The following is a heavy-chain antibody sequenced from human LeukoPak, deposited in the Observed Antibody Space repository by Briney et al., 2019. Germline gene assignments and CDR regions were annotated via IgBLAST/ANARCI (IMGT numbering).Heavy chain of an antibody. D-gene: IGHD6-19*01. V-gene: IGHV3-23*01. CDR1: GFAFSFFA. CDR2: INANSGTR. Sequence: GGSLRLSCEASGFAFSFFAMSWLRQAPGKGLEWVSTINANSGTRSYAASVRGRFTISRDNPKNTLYLQLNTLRADDTAVYYCAKPISGGLAVTADWFAPWGQGTLVVVSS. CDR3: AKPISGGLAVTADWFAP. J-gene: IGHJ5*01.